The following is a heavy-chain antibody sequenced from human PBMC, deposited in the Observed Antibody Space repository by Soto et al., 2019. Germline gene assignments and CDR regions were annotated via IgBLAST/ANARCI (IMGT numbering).Heavy chain of an antibody. CDR1: GGTFSSHS. CDR3: AIEVGYGDFSAALLD. CDR2: IVTLFGTA. V-gene: IGHV1-69*01. D-gene: IGHD4-17*01. J-gene: IGHJ4*02. Sequence: VQLMQSGAEVKQPGSSVKVSCEASGGTFSSHSINWVRQAPGQGLEWMGGIVTLFGTANYAQNFQGRVTITADQSTSTVYMDLSSLRSDDTAVYYCAIEVGYGDFSAALLDWGQGTLVTVSS.